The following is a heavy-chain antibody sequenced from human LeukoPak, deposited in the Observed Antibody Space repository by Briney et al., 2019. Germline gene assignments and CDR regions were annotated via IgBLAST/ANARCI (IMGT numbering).Heavy chain of an antibody. CDR3: ARSPGATYYYDSSGYYYRSVGKELDY. J-gene: IGHJ4*02. Sequence: GGSLRLSCAASGFTFSSYSMNWVRQAPGKGLEWVSSSSSSSSYIYYADSVKGRFTISRDNAKNSLYLQMNSLRAEDTAVYYCARSPGATYYYDSSGYYYRSVGKELDYWGQGTLVTVSS. D-gene: IGHD3-22*01. CDR1: GFTFSSYS. CDR2: SSSSSSYI. V-gene: IGHV3-21*01.